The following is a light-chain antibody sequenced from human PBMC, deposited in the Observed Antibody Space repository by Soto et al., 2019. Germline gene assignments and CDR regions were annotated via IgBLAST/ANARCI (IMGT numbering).Light chain of an antibody. CDR2: DAS. CDR3: QQSFSTPPT. CDR1: QNIRNW. Sequence: GDSVTITCRASQNIRNWLAWYQQKPGKAPNPLIYDASSLKSGVPARFSGSGSGTDFTLTISSLQPEDFASYYCQQSFSTPPTFGQGTKVDIK. J-gene: IGKJ1*01. V-gene: IGKV1-39*01.